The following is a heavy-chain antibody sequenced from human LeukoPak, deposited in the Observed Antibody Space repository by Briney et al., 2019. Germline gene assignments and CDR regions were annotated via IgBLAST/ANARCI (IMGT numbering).Heavy chain of an antibody. V-gene: IGHV4-61*02. CDR1: GGSISSGSYY. J-gene: IGHJ3*02. CDR2: IYSSGST. D-gene: IGHD3-3*01. CDR3: AREGYDFWSGYFWAFDI. Sequence: SQTLSLTCTVSGGSISSGSYYWRWIRQPAGTGLEWIGRIYSSGSTNYNPSLKSRVTISVDTSKNQFSLKLSSVTAADTAVYYCAREGYDFWSGYFWAFDIWGQGTMVTVSS.